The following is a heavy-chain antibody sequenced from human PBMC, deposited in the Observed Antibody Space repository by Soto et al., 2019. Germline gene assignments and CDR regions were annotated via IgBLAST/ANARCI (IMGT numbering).Heavy chain of an antibody. CDR1: GLMFSDYG. CDR2: ISNDGNYK. Sequence: QVQVVESGGGVVQPGRSLRLSCAASGLMFSDYGMYWVRQAPAKGLEWLGVISNDGNYKYYLDSVKGRFSISIDNSKNTRYLQMNSLTPDDTAAYYCTRVSSGGGGDHWGQGTLVTVSS. J-gene: IGHJ4*02. D-gene: IGHD6-6*01. V-gene: IGHV3-30*03. CDR3: TRVSSGGGGDH.